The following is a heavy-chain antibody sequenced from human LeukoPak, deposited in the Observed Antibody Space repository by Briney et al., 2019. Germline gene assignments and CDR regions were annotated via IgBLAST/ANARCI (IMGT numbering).Heavy chain of an antibody. CDR3: ARHSPSGWNHFDY. D-gene: IGHD6-19*01. Sequence: SSEILSLTCTVSGGSISSYYWSWIRHPPGKGLEWIGYIYYSGSTNYNPSLKSRVTISVDTSKNQFSLKLNSVTAADTAVYYCARHSPSGWNHFDYWGQGTPVTVSS. CDR2: IYYSGST. V-gene: IGHV4-59*08. CDR1: GGSISSYY. J-gene: IGHJ4*02.